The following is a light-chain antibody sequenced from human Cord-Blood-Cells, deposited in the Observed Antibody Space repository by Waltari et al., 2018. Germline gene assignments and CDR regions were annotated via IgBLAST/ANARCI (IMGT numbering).Light chain of an antibody. CDR2: KDS. CDR1: ALPKQY. J-gene: IGLJ3*02. V-gene: IGLV3-25*03. Sequence: SYELTQPPSVSVSPGQTARITCSGDALPKQYAYWYQQKPGQAPVLVIYKDSERPSGIPERFSGSSSGTTVTLTISGVQAEGEADYYCQSADSSGTYWVFGGGTKLTGL. CDR3: QSADSSGTYWV.